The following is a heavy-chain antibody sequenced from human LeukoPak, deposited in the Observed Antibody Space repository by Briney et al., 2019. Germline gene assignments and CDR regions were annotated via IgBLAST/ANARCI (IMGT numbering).Heavy chain of an antibody. CDR3: ARDICSSTSCYESD. CDR1: GFTFSSYS. Sequence: VGSLRLSCAASGFTFSSYSMNWVRQAPGKGLEWVSSISSSSSYIYYADSVKGRFTISRDNAKNSLYLQMNSLRAEDTAVYYCARDICSSTSCYESDWGQGTLVTVSS. J-gene: IGHJ4*02. CDR2: ISSSSSYI. V-gene: IGHV3-21*01. D-gene: IGHD2-2*01.